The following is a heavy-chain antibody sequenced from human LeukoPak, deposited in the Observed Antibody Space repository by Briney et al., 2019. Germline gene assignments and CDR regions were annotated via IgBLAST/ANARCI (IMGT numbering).Heavy chain of an antibody. V-gene: IGHV3-21*01. J-gene: IGHJ4*02. CDR3: ARDGLWAGTFDY. CDR1: GFTFSDHY. Sequence: GGSLRLSCAVSGFTFSDHYMDWVPQAPGKGLEWVSSISSSSSYIYYADSVKGRFTISRDNAKNSLYLQMNSLRAEDTAVYYCARDGLWAGTFDYWGQGTLVTVSS. D-gene: IGHD6-19*01. CDR2: ISSSSSYI.